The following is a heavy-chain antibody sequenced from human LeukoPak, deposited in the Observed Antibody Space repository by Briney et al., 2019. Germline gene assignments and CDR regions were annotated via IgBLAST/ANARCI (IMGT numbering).Heavy chain of an antibody. CDR2: IRYDGSNK. CDR3: AKDRVATERYYMDV. J-gene: IGHJ6*03. Sequence: GGSLRLSCAASGFTFSSYGMHWVRQAPGKGLEWVAFIRYDGSNKYYTDSVKGRFTISRDNSKNTLYLQMNSLRAEDTAVYYCAKDRVATERYYMDVWGKGTSVTISS. CDR1: GFTFSSYG. V-gene: IGHV3-30*02. D-gene: IGHD6-13*01.